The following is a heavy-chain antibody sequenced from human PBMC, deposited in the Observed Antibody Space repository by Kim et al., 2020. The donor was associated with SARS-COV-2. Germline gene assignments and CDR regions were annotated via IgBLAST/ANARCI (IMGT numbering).Heavy chain of an antibody. V-gene: IGHV4-4*07. D-gene: IGHD3-3*01. Sequence: SETLSLTCTVSGGSISSYYWSWIRQPAGKGLEWIGRIYTSGSTNYNPSLKSRVTMSVDTSKNQFSLKLSSVTAADTAVYYCAGALYYDFWSGYRNYYYYYMDVWGKGTTVTVSS. CDR3: AGALYYDFWSGYRNYYYYYMDV. CDR2: IYTSGST. J-gene: IGHJ6*03. CDR1: GGSISSYY.